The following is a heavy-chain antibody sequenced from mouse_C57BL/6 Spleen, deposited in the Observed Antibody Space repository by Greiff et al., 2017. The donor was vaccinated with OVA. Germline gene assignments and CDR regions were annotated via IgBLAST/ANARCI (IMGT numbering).Heavy chain of an antibody. CDR2: IDPSESYT. V-gene: IGHV1-69*01. CDR3: ARWLDGYFDV. Sequence: QVQLKQPGAELVMPGASVKLSCKASGYTFTSYWMHWVKQRPGQGLEWIGEIDPSESYTNYNPKFKGKSTLTVDKSSSTAYMQLSSLTSEDSAVYYCARWLDGYFDVWGTGTTVTVSS. J-gene: IGHJ1*03. CDR1: GYTFTSYW. D-gene: IGHD3-1*01.